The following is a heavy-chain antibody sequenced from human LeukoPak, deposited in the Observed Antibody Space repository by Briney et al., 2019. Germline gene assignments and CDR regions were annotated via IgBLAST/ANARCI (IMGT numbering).Heavy chain of an antibody. Sequence: GGSLRLSCAASGFTFSSYAMHWVRQAPGKGLEWVAVISYDGSNKYYADSVKGRFTISRDNSKNTLYLQMNSLRAEDTAVYYCARETYYYDSSGYYTRGYYFDYWGQGTLVTVSS. D-gene: IGHD3-22*01. CDR2: ISYDGSNK. CDR1: GFTFSSYA. CDR3: ARETYYYDSSGYYTRGYYFDY. V-gene: IGHV3-30-3*01. J-gene: IGHJ4*02.